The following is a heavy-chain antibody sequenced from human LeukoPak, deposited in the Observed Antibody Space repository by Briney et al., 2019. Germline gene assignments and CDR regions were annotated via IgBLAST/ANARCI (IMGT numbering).Heavy chain of an antibody. J-gene: IGHJ4*02. Sequence: TGGSLRLSCAASGFSFSNYAMSWVRQAPGKGLEWVSAISTSGTNTYYADSVRGRFTISRDNSKNILHLQMNSLRADDTAIYYCAKEVIGGCTSGICYNGGLGDCWGQGSLVSVSS. CDR1: GFSFSNYA. D-gene: IGHD2-8*02. CDR3: AKEVIGGCTSGICYNGGLGDC. V-gene: IGHV3-23*01. CDR2: ISTSGTNT.